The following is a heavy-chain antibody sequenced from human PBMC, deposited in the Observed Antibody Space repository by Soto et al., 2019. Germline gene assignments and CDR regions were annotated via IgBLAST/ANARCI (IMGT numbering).Heavy chain of an antibody. CDR3: ARDIAGCTGGGDSPENCDAFDI. CDR1: GGSISSGGYY. V-gene: IGHV4-31*03. J-gene: IGHJ3*02. CDR2: IYYSGST. Sequence: QVQLQESGPGLVKPSQTLSLTCTVSGGSISSGGYYWSWIRQHPGKGLEWIGYIYYSGSTYYNPSLKSRVTISVDTSKNQFSLKLSSVTAADTAVYYCARDIAGCTGGGDSPENCDAFDIWGQGTMVTVSS. D-gene: IGHD2-21*02.